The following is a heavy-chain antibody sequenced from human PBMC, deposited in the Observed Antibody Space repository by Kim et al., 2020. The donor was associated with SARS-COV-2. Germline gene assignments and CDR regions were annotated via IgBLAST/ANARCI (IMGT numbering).Heavy chain of an antibody. D-gene: IGHD2-15*01. Sequence: SETLSLTCTVSGGSISSSSYYWGWIRQPPGKGLEWIGSIYYSGSTYYNPSLKSRVTISVDTSKNQFSLKLSSVTAADTAVYYCATIITLVVAATGVADWGQGTLVTVSS. CDR2: IYYSGST. CDR1: GGSISSSSYY. CDR3: ATIITLVVAATGVAD. J-gene: IGHJ4*02. V-gene: IGHV4-39*01.